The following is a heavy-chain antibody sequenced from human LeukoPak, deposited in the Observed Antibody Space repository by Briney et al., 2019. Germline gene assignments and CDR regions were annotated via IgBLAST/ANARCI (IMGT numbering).Heavy chain of an antibody. J-gene: IGHJ4*02. D-gene: IGHD1-26*01. V-gene: IGHV1-69*13. CDR1: GGTFSSYA. Sequence: SVKVSCKASGGTFSSYAISWVRQAPGQGLEWMGGNIPIFGTANYAQKFQGRVTITADESTSTAYMELSSLRSEDTAVYYCARDRGGGSYLFDYWGQGTLVTVSS. CDR3: ARDRGGGSYLFDY. CDR2: NIPIFGTA.